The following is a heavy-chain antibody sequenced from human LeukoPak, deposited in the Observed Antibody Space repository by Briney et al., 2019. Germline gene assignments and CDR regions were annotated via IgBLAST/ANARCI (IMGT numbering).Heavy chain of an antibody. CDR3: ARVGSRANWFDP. D-gene: IGHD6-13*01. Sequence: SQTLSLTCAISGDSVSSKSAAWNWIRQSPSRGLEWLGRTYYRSKWYDDYAVFVKSRITINTDTSKDQFSLQLNSVTPEDTAVYYCARVGSRANWFDPWGQGTLVTVSS. V-gene: IGHV6-1*01. J-gene: IGHJ5*02. CDR1: GDSVSSKSAA. CDR2: TYYRSKWYD.